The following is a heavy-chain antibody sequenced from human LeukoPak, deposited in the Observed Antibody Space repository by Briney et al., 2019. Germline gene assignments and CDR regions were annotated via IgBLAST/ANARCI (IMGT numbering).Heavy chain of an antibody. Sequence: SETLSLTCTVSGASMSSYYWNWIRQPPGKGLEWVGYVFYTGSTNYNPSLKGRVTISIDMSKNQFSLNLSSVTAADTAVYYCAGDDKDAFDIWGQGTMVTVSS. CDR3: AGDDKDAFDI. CDR1: GASMSSYY. V-gene: IGHV4-59*01. D-gene: IGHD3-22*01. J-gene: IGHJ3*02. CDR2: VFYTGST.